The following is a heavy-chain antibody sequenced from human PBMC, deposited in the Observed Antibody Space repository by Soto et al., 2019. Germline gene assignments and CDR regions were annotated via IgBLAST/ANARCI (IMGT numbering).Heavy chain of an antibody. CDR3: ARDGYDLAGWYFDL. J-gene: IGHJ2*01. CDR1: GGSISSYY. CDR2: ISYSGST. D-gene: IGHD5-12*01. V-gene: IGHV4-59*01. Sequence: SETLSLTCTVSGGSISSYYLSWIRQPPEKGLEWIGYISYSGSTNYNPSLKGRVTISVDTSKNHFSLKLSSVTAADTAVYYCARDGYDLAGWYFDLWGRGTLVTVSS.